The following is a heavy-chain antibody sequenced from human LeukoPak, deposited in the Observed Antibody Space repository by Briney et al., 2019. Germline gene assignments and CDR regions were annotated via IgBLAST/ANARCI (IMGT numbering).Heavy chain of an antibody. CDR2: ISPDSGGT. J-gene: IGHJ4*02. CDR1: GYTFTAYY. D-gene: IGHD6-19*01. V-gene: IGHV1-2*02. CDR3: ARGHNSAWYGLDY. Sequence: ASVKVSCEASGYTFTAYYVHWVRQAPGQGLQWLGWISPDSGGTNFAQKFQGRVTMTRDTSISTAYMELSSLTSDDTAVYYCARGHNSAWYGLDYWGQGTLVTVSS.